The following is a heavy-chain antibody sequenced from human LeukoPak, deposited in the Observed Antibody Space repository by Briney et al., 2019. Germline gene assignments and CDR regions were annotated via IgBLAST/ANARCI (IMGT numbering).Heavy chain of an antibody. J-gene: IGHJ4*02. Sequence: SETLSLTCSVSGGSITGYSWHWIRQPPGGGLEWIGYIAYNGDTNYNSSLKSRLTMSVDTSNDQVSLSLSSVTAADTAVYYCARFYNPYFDFWGQGTLVTVSS. V-gene: IGHV4-59*01. CDR1: GGSITGYS. CDR2: IAYNGDT. CDR3: ARFYNPYFDF. D-gene: IGHD1-1*01.